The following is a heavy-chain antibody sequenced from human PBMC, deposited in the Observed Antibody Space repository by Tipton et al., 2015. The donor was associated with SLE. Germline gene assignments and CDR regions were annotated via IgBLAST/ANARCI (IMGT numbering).Heavy chain of an antibody. Sequence: SLRLSCAASGFTFSDYYMSWIRQAPGKGLEWISYISSSGSNMYYVDSVKGRFTISRDNAKNSLYLQMNTPRAEDTAVYFCARDNGNWGFTYWGQGTLVSVSS. V-gene: IGHV3-11*01. CDR1: GFTFSDYY. J-gene: IGHJ4*02. CDR2: ISSSGSNM. D-gene: IGHD7-27*01. CDR3: ARDNGNWGFTY.